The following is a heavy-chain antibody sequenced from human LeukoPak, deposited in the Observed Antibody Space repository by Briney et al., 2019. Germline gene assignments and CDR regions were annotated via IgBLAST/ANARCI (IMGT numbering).Heavy chain of an antibody. D-gene: IGHD6-19*01. V-gene: IGHV3-23*01. J-gene: IGHJ6*03. CDR3: ARGPAVADYYEHYYMDV. CDR2: IRPSGDNT. Sequence: GGSLRLSCAASGFTFSSYDMTWVRQAPGRGLEWVSSIRPSGDNTYYGDSVKGRFTISRDNAKNSLYLQMNSLRAEDTAVYYCARGPAVADYYEHYYMDVWGKGATVTVSS. CDR1: GFTFSSYD.